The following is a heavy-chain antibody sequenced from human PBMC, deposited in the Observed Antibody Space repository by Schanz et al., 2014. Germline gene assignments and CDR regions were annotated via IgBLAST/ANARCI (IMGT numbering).Heavy chain of an antibody. J-gene: IGHJ6*02. CDR2: INPNSGTT. Sequence: QVQLVQSGAEMKKPGASVKVSCKASGYTFTGYYMHWVRQAPGQGLEWMGWINPNSGTTNYAQKFQGWVTMTRDTSISTAYMELSRVTYEDTAVYYCARDDRAYYYGMDVWGQGTTVTVSS. D-gene: IGHD3-22*01. V-gene: IGHV1-2*04. CDR1: GYTFTGYY. CDR3: ARDDRAYYYGMDV.